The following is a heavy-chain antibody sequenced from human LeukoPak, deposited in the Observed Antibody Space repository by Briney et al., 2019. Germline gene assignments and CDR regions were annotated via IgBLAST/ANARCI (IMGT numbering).Heavy chain of an antibody. V-gene: IGHV1-8*01. CDR1: GYTFTSYD. CDR3: ARANIVVVVAATREPPDY. D-gene: IGHD2-15*01. J-gene: IGHJ4*02. CDR2: MNPNSGST. Sequence: ASVKVSCKASGYTFTSYDINWVRQATGQGLEWMGWMNPNSGSTGYAQKFQGRVTMTRNTSISTAYMGLSSLRSEDTAVYYCARANIVVVVAATREPPDYWGQGTLVTVSS.